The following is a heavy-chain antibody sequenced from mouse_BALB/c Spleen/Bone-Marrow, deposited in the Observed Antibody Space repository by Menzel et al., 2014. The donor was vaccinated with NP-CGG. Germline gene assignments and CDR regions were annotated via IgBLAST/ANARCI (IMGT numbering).Heavy chain of an antibody. V-gene: IGHV1-9*01. Sequence: VQGVWSGAGLMNPGASVKISCKATGYTFSSYWIERVKQRPGHGLEWIGEILPGSGGTNYNEKFKGKATFTADTSSNTVYMQLNSPTFEDSAVYYCARSMNCWGQGTSVTVSS. J-gene: IGHJ4*01. CDR3: ARSMNC. CDR1: GYTFSSYW. CDR2: ILPGSGGT.